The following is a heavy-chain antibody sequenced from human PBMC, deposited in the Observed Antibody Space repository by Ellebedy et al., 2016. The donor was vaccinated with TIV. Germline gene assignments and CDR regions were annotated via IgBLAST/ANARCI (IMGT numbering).Heavy chain of an antibody. CDR2: IFSNDEK. V-gene: IGHV2-26*01. CDR1: GFSLSNARMG. Sequence: SGPTLVKPTETLTLTCTVSGFSLSNARMGVSWIRQPPGKALEWLAHIFSNDEKSYSTSLKSRLTISKDTSKSQVVLTMTNMDPVDTATYYCARNLGYCSSTSCYARFDPWGQGTLVTVSS. D-gene: IGHD2-2*01. CDR3: ARNLGYCSSTSCYARFDP. J-gene: IGHJ5*02.